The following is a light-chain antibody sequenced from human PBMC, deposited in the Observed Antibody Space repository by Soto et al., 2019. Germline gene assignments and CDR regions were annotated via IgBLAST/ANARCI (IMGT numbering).Light chain of an antibody. CDR1: QSISSY. V-gene: IGKV1-39*01. J-gene: IGKJ4*01. Sequence: DIQMTQSPSSLCASVGDRVTITCRASQSISSYLNWYQQKPGKAPKLLIYAASSLQSGVPSRFSGSGSGTDFTLTISSLQPEDFVTYSCQPGFRPLNLGGGTKGDIK. CDR3: QPGFRPLN. CDR2: AAS.